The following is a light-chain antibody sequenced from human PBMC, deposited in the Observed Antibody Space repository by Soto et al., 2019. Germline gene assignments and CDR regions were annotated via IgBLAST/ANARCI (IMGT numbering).Light chain of an antibody. CDR2: GAS. CDR3: QQYGSSPRLT. Sequence: EIILTQSPGTLSLSTGERATLSCRASQSVSSSYLAWYQQKPGQAPRLLIYGASSRATGIPDRFSGSGSGTDFTLTISRLEPEDFAVYYCQQYGSSPRLTFGQGTRLETK. J-gene: IGKJ5*01. V-gene: IGKV3-20*01. CDR1: QSVSSSY.